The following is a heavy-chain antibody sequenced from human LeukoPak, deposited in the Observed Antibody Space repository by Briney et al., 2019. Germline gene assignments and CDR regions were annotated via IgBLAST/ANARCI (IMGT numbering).Heavy chain of an antibody. CDR1: GFAFSSYA. CDR3: VKDSGSHDS. V-gene: IGHV3-23*01. Sequence: PGGSLRLSCAASGFAFSSYAMTWVRQAPGKGLEWVSAIGVSGGGTYYADSVKGRFAISRDNSQSTLYLQMNSLRAEDTAIYYCVKDSGSHDSWGQGTLVTVSS. D-gene: IGHD1-26*01. CDR2: IGVSGGGT. J-gene: IGHJ5*02.